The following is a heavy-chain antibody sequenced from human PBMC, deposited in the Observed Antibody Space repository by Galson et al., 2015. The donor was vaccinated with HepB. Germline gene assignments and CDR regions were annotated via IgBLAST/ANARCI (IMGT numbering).Heavy chain of an antibody. J-gene: IGHJ4*02. CDR1: GFTFNNFA. Sequence: SLRLSCAASGFTFNNFAMSWVRQAPGKGLEWVSTISGSGINTYYADSVQGRFTISRDNSKNTLYVQLNSLRDEDTAIYYCAKTGIMTTVIDDYWGQGTLVTVSS. V-gene: IGHV3-23*01. D-gene: IGHD4-17*01. CDR2: ISGSGINT. CDR3: AKTGIMTTVIDDY.